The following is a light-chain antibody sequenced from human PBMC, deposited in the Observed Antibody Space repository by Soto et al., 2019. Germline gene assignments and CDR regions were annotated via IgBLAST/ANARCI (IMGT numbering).Light chain of an antibody. CDR1: QGISTY. J-gene: IGKJ4*01. Sequence: DIQLTKSPSFLSASVGDRVTITCRASQGISTYLAWYQQKLGKAPKLLIYDASTLQSGVPSRFSGSRSGTEFTLTISSLQPEDFATYYCHQLNGYLELTFGGGTKVDIK. CDR3: HQLNGYLELT. V-gene: IGKV1-9*01. CDR2: DAS.